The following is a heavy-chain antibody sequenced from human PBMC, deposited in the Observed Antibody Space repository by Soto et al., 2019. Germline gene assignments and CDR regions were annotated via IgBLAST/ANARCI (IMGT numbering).Heavy chain of an antibody. V-gene: IGHV4-31*03. J-gene: IGHJ6*02. CDR2: IYYSGST. CDR3: GSGALRFLEWSRGSYYGMDV. CDR1: GGSISSGGYY. Sequence: PSETLSLTCTVSGGSISSGGYYWSWIRQHPGKGLEWIGYIYYSGSTYYNPSLKSRVTISVDTSKNQFSLKLSSVTAADTAVYYWGSGALRFLEWSRGSYYGMDVWGQGTTVTVS. D-gene: IGHD3-3*01.